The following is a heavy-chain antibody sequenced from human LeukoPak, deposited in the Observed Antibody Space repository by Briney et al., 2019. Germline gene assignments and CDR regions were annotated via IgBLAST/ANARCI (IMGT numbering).Heavy chain of an antibody. CDR3: AREAADSSGYYYSRGVVFDY. J-gene: IGHJ4*02. CDR1: GGSISSYY. V-gene: IGHV4-59*12. Sequence: SETLSLTCTVSGGSISSYYWSWIRQPPGKGLEWIGYIYYSGSTNYNPSLKSRVTISVDTSKNQFSLKLGSVTAADTAVYYCAREAADSSGYYYSRGVVFDYWGQGTLVTVSS. D-gene: IGHD3-22*01. CDR2: IYYSGST.